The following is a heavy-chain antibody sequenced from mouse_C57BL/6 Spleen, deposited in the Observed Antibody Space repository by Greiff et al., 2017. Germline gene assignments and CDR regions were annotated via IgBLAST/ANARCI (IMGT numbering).Heavy chain of an antibody. CDR2: INPSTGGT. Sequence: EVKLMESGPELVKPGASVKISCKASGYSFTGYYMNWVKQSPEKSLEWIGEINPSTGGTTYNQKFKAKATLTVDKSSSTAYMQLKSLTSEDSAVYYCARPYYYGRENWYFDVWGTGTTVTVSS. D-gene: IGHD1-1*01. CDR1: GYSFTGYY. J-gene: IGHJ1*03. V-gene: IGHV1-42*01. CDR3: ARPYYYGRENWYFDV.